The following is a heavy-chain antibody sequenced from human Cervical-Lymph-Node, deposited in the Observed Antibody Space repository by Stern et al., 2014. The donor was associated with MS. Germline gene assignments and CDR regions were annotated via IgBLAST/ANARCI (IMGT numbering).Heavy chain of an antibody. CDR2: IIPIFGTA. CDR1: GGTFSSYA. Sequence: VQLVESGAEVKKPGSSVKVSCKASGGTFSSYAISWVRQAPGQGLEWMGGIIPIFGTANYAQKVQGRVTITADEATSTAYMELSSLRSEDTAVYYSAMKGFTMVHYYYYYGMDVWGQGTTVTVSS. V-gene: IGHV1-69*01. D-gene: IGHD3-10*01. J-gene: IGHJ6*02. CDR3: AMKGFTMVHYYYYYGMDV.